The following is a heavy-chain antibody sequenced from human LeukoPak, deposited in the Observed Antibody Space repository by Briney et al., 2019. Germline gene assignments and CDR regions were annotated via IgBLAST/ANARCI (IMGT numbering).Heavy chain of an antibody. Sequence: ASVKVSCKVSGYTLNELSMHWVRQAPGKGLEWMGGFDPADGETVYAHRFQGRLTMTEDTPTNTGYMELTSLRSEDTAVYYCAADGGGLSSVVTPRSSPFDYWGQGTLVSLSS. CDR3: AADGGGLSSVVTPRSSPFDY. D-gene: IGHD4-23*01. CDR2: FDPADGET. J-gene: IGHJ4*02. V-gene: IGHV1-24*01. CDR1: GYTLNELS.